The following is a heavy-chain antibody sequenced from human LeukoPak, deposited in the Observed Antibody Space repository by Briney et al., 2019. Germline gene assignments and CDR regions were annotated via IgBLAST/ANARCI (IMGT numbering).Heavy chain of an antibody. CDR2: IYSGGST. Sequence: PGGSLRLSCTASGFTVSSNYMSWVRQAPGKGLEWVSVIYSGGSTYYADSVKGRFTISRDNSKNTLYLQMNSLRAEDTAVYYCARDWGSSSWYWEYWGQGTLVTVSS. CDR3: ARDWGSSSWYWEY. J-gene: IGHJ4*02. D-gene: IGHD6-13*01. CDR1: GFTVSSNY. V-gene: IGHV3-53*01.